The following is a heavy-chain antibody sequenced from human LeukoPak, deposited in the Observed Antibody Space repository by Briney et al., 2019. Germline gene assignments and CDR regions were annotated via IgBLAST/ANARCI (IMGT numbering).Heavy chain of an antibody. CDR2: IYYSGST. CDR1: GGSISSSSYY. D-gene: IGHD2-15*01. CDR3: ARGYCSGGSCYSLSLDAFDI. Sequence: SETLSLTRTVSGGSISSSSYYWGWIRQPPGKGLEWIGSIYYSGSTYYNPSLKSRVTISVDTSKNQFSLKLSSVTAADTAVYYCARGYCSGGSCYSLSLDAFDIWGQGTMVTVSS. J-gene: IGHJ3*02. V-gene: IGHV4-39*01.